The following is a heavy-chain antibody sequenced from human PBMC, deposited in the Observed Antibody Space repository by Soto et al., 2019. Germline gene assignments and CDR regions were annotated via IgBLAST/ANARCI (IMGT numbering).Heavy chain of an antibody. CDR2: ISSSSSTI. Sequence: EVQLVESGGGLVQPGGSLRLSCAASGFTFSSYSMNWVRQAPGKGLEWVSYISSSSSTIYYADSVKGRFTISRDNAKNSLYLQMNSLRDEDTAVYYCARGLVEWQLNWFDPWGQGTLVTVSS. V-gene: IGHV3-48*02. D-gene: IGHD3-3*01. CDR3: ARGLVEWQLNWFDP. J-gene: IGHJ5*02. CDR1: GFTFSSYS.